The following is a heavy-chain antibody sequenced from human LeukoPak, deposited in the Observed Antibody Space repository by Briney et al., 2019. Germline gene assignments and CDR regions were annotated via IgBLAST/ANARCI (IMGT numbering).Heavy chain of an antibody. D-gene: IGHD6-13*01. CDR3: ARYIAAAASDSFDI. CDR2: ISPYNGNT. CDR1: GYTFTTYG. Sequence: ASVKVSCKAFGYTFTTYGISWVRQAPGQGLEWMGWISPYNGNTNYAQKLQGRVTMTTDTSTSTAYMELRSLRSDDTAVYYCARYIAAAASDSFDIWGQGTMVTVSS. V-gene: IGHV1-18*01. J-gene: IGHJ3*02.